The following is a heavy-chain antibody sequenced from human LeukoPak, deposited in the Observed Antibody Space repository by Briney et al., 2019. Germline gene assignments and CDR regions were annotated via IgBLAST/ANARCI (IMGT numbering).Heavy chain of an antibody. Sequence: PSETLSLTCTVSGDSMSAGGNFWSWIRQPAGKGLEWIGRIYTSGNTNYNPSLRSRVTISLDTSKNQFSLKLNSVIAADTAVYYCARDPANWGPSFDYWGQGALVTVSS. CDR2: IYTSGNT. V-gene: IGHV4-61*02. CDR1: GDSMSAGGNF. D-gene: IGHD7-27*01. J-gene: IGHJ4*02. CDR3: ARDPANWGPSFDY.